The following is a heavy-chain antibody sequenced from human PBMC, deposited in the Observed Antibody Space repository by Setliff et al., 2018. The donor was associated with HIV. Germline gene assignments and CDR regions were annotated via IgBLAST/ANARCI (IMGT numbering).Heavy chain of an antibody. CDR3: ARGIPRGTVFGVVGYFDY. J-gene: IGHJ4*02. CDR2: IHPIFGTT. D-gene: IGHD3-3*01. Sequence: SVKVSCKASGYTFTGYYMHWVRQAPGQGLEWMGGIHPIFGTTNYARDFMGRVSITADESTNTAYMELSSLRSDDSAIYYCARGIPRGTVFGVVGYFDYWGQGTPVTVSS. V-gene: IGHV1-69*13. CDR1: GYTFTGYY.